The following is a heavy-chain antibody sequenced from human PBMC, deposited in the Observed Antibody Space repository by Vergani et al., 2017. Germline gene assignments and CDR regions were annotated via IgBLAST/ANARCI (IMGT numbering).Heavy chain of an antibody. D-gene: IGHD3-16*02. V-gene: IGHV4-34*01. Sequence: QVQLQQWGAGLLTPSETLSLTCAVSGGSFSGYYLSWIRQPPGKGLACIGELNHSGSTNYHPSLNSRVTISVDTSKNQFSLKLSSVTAADTAVYYCARLSVTDYWGQGTLVTVSS. CDR1: GGSFSGYY. CDR3: ARLSVTDY. J-gene: IGHJ4*02. CDR2: LNHSGST.